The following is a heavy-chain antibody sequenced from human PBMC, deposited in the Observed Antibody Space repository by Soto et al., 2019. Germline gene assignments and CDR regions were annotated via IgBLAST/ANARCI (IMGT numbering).Heavy chain of an antibody. Sequence: GPTLENTTQTLTLPCTFSGFSLSTSGMRVSWIRQPPGKALEWLARIDWDDDKFYSTSLKTRLTISKDTSKNQVVLTMTNMEPVDTATYYCARIRNYYDCSGAHPGVFSIRGRRTIVTGS. J-gene: IGHJ3*02. CDR3: ARIRNYYDCSGAHPGVFSI. CDR2: IDWDDDK. V-gene: IGHV2-70*04. D-gene: IGHD3-22*01. CDR1: GFSLSTSGMR.